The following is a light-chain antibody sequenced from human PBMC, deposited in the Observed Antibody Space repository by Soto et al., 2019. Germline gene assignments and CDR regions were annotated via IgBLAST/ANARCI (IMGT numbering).Light chain of an antibody. J-gene: IGKJ5*01. CDR2: DAS. CDR1: QSVISY. CDR3: QQRSTWPPT. Sequence: EILLTQPPATLSLAPGERATLSCRASQSVISYLAWYQQKPGQARRLLIYDASNRATGIPDRCSGSGSGTDFPLTVSSLEPDDFAVYYCQQRSTWPPTVRQGTRLEIK. V-gene: IGKV3-11*01.